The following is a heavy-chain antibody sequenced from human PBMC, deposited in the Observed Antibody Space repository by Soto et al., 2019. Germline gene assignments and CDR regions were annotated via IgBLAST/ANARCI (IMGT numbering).Heavy chain of an antibody. CDR2: IYYSGST. Sequence: PSETLSLTCTVSGGSISSSSYYWGWIRQPPGKGLEWIGSIYYSGSTYYNPSLKSRVTISVDTSKNQFSLKLSSVTAADTAVYYCARHEDMGYSGYDYGADYWGQGTRVTVAS. D-gene: IGHD5-12*01. J-gene: IGHJ4*02. CDR3: ARHEDMGYSGYDYGADY. CDR1: GGSISSSSYY. V-gene: IGHV4-39*01.